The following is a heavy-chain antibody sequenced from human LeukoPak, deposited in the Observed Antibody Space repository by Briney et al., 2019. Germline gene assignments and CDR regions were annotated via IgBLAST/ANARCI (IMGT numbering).Heavy chain of an antibody. CDR1: GFTFSSYN. CDR2: ISSSSSYI. J-gene: IGHJ3*02. CDR3: ARDVGSGHGFDI. D-gene: IGHD6-19*01. Sequence: GGSLRLSCAASGFTFSSYNMNWVRQAPGKGLEWVSFISSSSSYIYYADSVRGRFTISRDNGKDSLYLQMNSLRAEDTAVYYCARDVGSGHGFDIWGQGTMVTVSS. V-gene: IGHV3-21*01.